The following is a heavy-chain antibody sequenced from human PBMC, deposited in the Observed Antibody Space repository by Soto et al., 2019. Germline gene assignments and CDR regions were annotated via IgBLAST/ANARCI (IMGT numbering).Heavy chain of an antibody. V-gene: IGHV3-30-3*01. CDR2: ISYDGSNK. J-gene: IGHJ4*02. Sequence: GGSLRLSCAASGFTFSSYAMHWVRQAPGKGLEWVAVISYDGSNKYYADSVKGRFTISRDNSKNTLYLQMNSLRAEDTAVYHCARDNSGAVLSRYSYYFDYWGQGTLVTVSS. CDR3: ARDNSGAVLSRYSYYFDY. CDR1: GFTFSSYA. D-gene: IGHD1-26*01.